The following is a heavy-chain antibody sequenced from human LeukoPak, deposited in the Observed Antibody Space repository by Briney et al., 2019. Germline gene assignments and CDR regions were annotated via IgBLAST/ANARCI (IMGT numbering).Heavy chain of an antibody. CDR3: ARGRHGRDYGDYEG. Sequence: SETLSLTCTVSGGSVSSGSYYWSWIRQPPGKGLEWIGYIYYSGSTNYNPSLKSRVTISVDTSKNQFSLKLSSVTAADTAVYYCARGRHGRDYGDYEGWGQGTLVTVSS. CDR2: IYYSGST. CDR1: GGSVSSGSYY. V-gene: IGHV4-61*01. D-gene: IGHD4-17*01. J-gene: IGHJ4*02.